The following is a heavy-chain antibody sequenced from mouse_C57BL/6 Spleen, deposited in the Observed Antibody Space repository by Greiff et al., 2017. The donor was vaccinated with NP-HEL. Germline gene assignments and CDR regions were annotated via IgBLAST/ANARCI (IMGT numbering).Heavy chain of an antibody. V-gene: IGHV1-80*01. D-gene: IGHD2-4*01. J-gene: IGHJ4*01. Sequence: VQLQQSGAELVKPGASVKISCKASGYAFSSYWMNWVKQRPGKGLEWIGQIYPGDGDTNYNGKFKGKATLTADKSSSTAYMQLSSLTSEDSAVYFCANYDYDEGAMDYWGQGTSVTVSS. CDR1: GYAFSSYW. CDR2: IYPGDGDT. CDR3: ANYDYDEGAMDY.